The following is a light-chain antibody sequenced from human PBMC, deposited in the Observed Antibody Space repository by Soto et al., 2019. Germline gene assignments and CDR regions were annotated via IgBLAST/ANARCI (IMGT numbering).Light chain of an antibody. V-gene: IGLV2-14*01. CDR3: SSYTSSTTLDVV. Sequence: QSALTQPASVSGSPGQSITISRTGTSSDVGGHNYVSWYQQHPGTAPKLMIYEVTNRPSGVSNRFSGSKSGNTASLTISGHQSEDEADYYCSSYTSSTTLDVVFGGGTKPTVL. CDR1: SSDVGGHNY. CDR2: EVT. J-gene: IGLJ2*01.